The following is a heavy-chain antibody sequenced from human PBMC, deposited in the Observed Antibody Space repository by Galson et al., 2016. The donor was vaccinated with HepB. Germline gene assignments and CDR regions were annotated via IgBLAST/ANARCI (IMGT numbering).Heavy chain of an antibody. CDR3: ARAARGHLRSDY. D-gene: IGHD4-17*01. J-gene: IGHJ4*02. CDR1: GYTFSDYD. V-gene: IGHV1-8*01. Sequence: SVKVSCRASGYTFSDYDITWVRQASGQGLEWMGWMNPYSTNTGYAQRFQGRITMTRDTSINTAYTEFSSLTSEDTAVYYCARAARGHLRSDYWGQGTLVTVSS. CDR2: MNPYSTNT.